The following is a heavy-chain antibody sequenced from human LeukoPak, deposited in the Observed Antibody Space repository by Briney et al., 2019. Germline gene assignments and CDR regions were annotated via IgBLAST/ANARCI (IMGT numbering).Heavy chain of an antibody. J-gene: IGHJ4*02. D-gene: IGHD6-13*01. CDR2: ISYDGSNR. V-gene: IGHV3-30*04. CDR3: ARGGDGSSWEHPPYG. CDR1: GFIFSSYA. Sequence: GGSLRLSCAAPGFIFSSYAMHWVRQDPGKGLEWVAVISYDGSNRYYADSVKGRFTISRDKSKNTLYLQMNSLKAEDTAVYYFARGGDGSSWEHPPYGWGQGTLVTVSS.